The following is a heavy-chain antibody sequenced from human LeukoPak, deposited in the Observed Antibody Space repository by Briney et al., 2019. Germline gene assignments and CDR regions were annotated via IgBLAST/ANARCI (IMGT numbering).Heavy chain of an antibody. CDR3: VRHNWFDP. V-gene: IGHV1-18*01. J-gene: IGHJ5*02. Sequence: ASVKVSCKASGYTFTTLGIAWVRQAPGQGLEWMGWISTYNGNTNYAPKLQGRVTMTTDTSTSTAYMELRSLRSDDTAVYYCVRHNWFDPWGQGTLVTVSS. CDR2: ISTYNGNT. CDR1: GYTFTTLG.